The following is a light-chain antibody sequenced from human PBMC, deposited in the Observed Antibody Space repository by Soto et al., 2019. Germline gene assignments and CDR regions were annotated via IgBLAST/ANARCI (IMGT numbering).Light chain of an antibody. J-gene: IGLJ2*01. CDR2: DVS. Sequence: QSALTQPASVSGSPGQSITISCTGTSSDVGGYNYVSWYQQHPGKAPKLMIYDVSNRTSGVSNRFSGSKSGNTASLTISGLQAEDEADYCCSSYTSSSTHVVFGGGTKVTVL. CDR3: SSYTSSSTHVV. CDR1: SSDVGGYNY. V-gene: IGLV2-14*01.